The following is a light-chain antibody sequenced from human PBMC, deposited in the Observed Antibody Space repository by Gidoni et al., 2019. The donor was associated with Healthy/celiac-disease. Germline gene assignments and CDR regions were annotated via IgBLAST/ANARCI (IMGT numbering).Light chain of an antibody. J-gene: IGKJ1*01. CDR2: AAS. CDR1: QSISSY. CDR3: QQSYSTPWT. V-gene: IGKV1-39*01. Sequence: DSQMAQAPSSLSASVGDRVTITCRASQSISSYLNWYQHTPGKAPKLLIYAASSLQSGVPSRFSGSGSGTDFTLTISSLQPEDFATYYCQQSYSTPWTFGQGTKVEIK.